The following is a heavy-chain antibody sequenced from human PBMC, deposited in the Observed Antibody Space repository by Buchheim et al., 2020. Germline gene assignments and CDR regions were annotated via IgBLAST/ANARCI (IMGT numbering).Heavy chain of an antibody. CDR3: ARADYKRVAAGGLITWLDP. D-gene: IGHD2-15*01. V-gene: IGHV1-69*06. CDR2: IIPMLDRT. CDR1: GDTLTNSA. J-gene: IGHJ5*02. Sequence: QVQLVQSGAEVKNPGSSVRVSCKASGDTLTNSAITWVRQAPGQGLDWMGDIIPMLDRTNYAQKFHDRVIISADRSTNTSYMEVSSLTSEDTAVYYCARADYKRVAAGGLITWLDPWGQGT.